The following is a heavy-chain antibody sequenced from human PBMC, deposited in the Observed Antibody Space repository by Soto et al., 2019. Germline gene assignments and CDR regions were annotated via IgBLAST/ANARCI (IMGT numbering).Heavy chain of an antibody. Sequence: ASVKVFCKASGYTFTSYGISWVRQAPGKGPEGMGWISAYNGNTNYAQKLQGRVTMTTDTSTSTAYMELRSLRSDDTAVYYCARVRGDIVVVPAATPYYYYGMDVWGQGTTVTVSS. CDR2: ISAYNGNT. CDR1: GYTFTSYG. CDR3: ARVRGDIVVVPAATPYYYYGMDV. V-gene: IGHV1-18*01. D-gene: IGHD2-2*01. J-gene: IGHJ6*02.